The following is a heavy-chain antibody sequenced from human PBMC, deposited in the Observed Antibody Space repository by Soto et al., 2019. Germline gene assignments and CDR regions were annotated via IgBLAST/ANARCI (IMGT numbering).Heavy chain of an antibody. D-gene: IGHD3-10*01. J-gene: IGHJ6*02. V-gene: IGHV1-3*01. Sequence: ASVKVSCKASGYSFSTYGMHWVRQAPGQSLEWMGWLNGGTGQTRYSQRFQDRLIITRDTSASTGYMELRSLRSEDTAVYYCARGKGMEENYFYYGMDIWGQGTTFTVSS. CDR1: GYSFSTYG. CDR2: LNGGTGQT. CDR3: ARGKGMEENYFYYGMDI.